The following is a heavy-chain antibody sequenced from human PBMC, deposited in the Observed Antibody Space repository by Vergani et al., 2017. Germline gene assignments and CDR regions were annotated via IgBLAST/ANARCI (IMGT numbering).Heavy chain of an antibody. Sequence: QVQLVQSGAEVQKPGASVKVSCKASGYTFTDYFMHWVRQAPGQGLEWMGWINPNSGGTNYAQKFQGRVTMTRDTSISTAYMEMSNLVSYDTAVYYCARVGTSSNRDYFDYWGQGTLVTVSS. CDR1: GYTFTDYF. D-gene: IGHD2-2*01. CDR2: INPNSGGT. CDR3: ARVGTSSNRDYFDY. J-gene: IGHJ4*02. V-gene: IGHV1-2*02.